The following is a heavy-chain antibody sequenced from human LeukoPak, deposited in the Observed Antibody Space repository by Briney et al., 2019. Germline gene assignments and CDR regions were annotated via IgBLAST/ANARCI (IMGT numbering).Heavy chain of an antibody. Sequence: SQTLSLTCAISGDGVSSKSTAWNWIRQSPSRGLEWLGRTYYRSKWYNGYAVSVKSRITVNPDTSKNQFSLHLNSVTPEDTAVYYCARRLTQYDCFDPWGQGILVTVSS. J-gene: IGHJ5*02. CDR1: GDGVSSKSTA. D-gene: IGHD2-2*01. CDR2: TYYRSKWYN. V-gene: IGHV6-1*01. CDR3: ARRLTQYDCFDP.